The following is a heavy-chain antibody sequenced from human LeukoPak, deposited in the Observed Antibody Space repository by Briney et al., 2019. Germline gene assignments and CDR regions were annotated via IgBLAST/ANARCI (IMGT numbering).Heavy chain of an antibody. CDR2: IGYDGSNR. J-gene: IGHJ4*02. CDR3: ANYISGGHWSY. D-gene: IGHD3-10*01. Sequence: GGSLRLSCAASGFTFSSFPMHWVRQAPGKGLEWVAVIGYDGSNRYYADSVKGRFNISRDNSQNTLHLQMNSLRVEDTAVYYCANYISGGHWSYWGQGTLVTVSS. CDR1: GFTFSSFP. V-gene: IGHV3-30-3*01.